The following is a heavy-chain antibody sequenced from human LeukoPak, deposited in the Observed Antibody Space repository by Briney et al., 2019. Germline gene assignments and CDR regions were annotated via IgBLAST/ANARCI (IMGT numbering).Heavy chain of an antibody. J-gene: IGHJ4*02. CDR1: GYTFTSNG. D-gene: IGHD3-10*01. CDR3: ARVAAIPVLRGGNFDY. CDR2: ISTYNGDT. V-gene: IGHV1-18*01. Sequence: GASVKVSCKASGYTFTSNGISWVRQAPGQGLEWVGWISTYNGDTNYAQRFQGRVTMTTDTSTNTAYMELNSLRSDDTAVYYCARVAAIPVLRGGNFDYWGQGTLVTVST.